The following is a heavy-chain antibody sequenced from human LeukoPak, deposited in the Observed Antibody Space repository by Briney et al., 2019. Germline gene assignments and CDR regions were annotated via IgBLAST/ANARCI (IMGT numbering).Heavy chain of an antibody. J-gene: IGHJ4*02. Sequence: ASVKVSCKASGYTFTSYGISWVRQAPGQGLEWMGWISAYNGNTNYAQKLQGRVTMTTDTSTSTAYMELRSLRSDDTAVYYCVRDDWNYVPSARFDYWGQGTLVTVSS. V-gene: IGHV1-18*01. CDR2: ISAYNGNT. CDR1: GYTFTSYG. D-gene: IGHD1-7*01. CDR3: VRDDWNYVPSARFDY.